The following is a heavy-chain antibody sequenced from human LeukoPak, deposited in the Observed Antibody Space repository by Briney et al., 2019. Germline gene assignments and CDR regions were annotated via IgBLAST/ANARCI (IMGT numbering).Heavy chain of an antibody. V-gene: IGHV4-39*01. D-gene: IGHD2-2*01. CDR2: IYYSGST. CDR1: GGSISSSSYY. Sequence: SETLSLTCTVSGGSISSSSYYWGWIRQPPGKGLEWIGSIYYSGSTYYNPSLKSRVTISVDTSKNQFSLKLSSVTAADTAVYYCARHIVVVPAARLHDAFDIWGQGTMVTVSS. CDR3: ARHIVVVPAARLHDAFDI. J-gene: IGHJ3*02.